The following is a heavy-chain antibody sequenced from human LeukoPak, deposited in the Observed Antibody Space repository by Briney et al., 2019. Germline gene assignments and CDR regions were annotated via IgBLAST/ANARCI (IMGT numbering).Heavy chain of an antibody. CDR1: GGSFSGYY. V-gene: IGHV4-34*01. Sequence: SETLSLTCAVYGGSFSGYYWSWIRQPPGKGLEWIGEINHSGSTNYNPSLKSRVTISVDTSKNQFSLKLSSATAADTAVYYCARTAYYDSSGRDYWGQGTLVTVSS. D-gene: IGHD3-22*01. CDR2: INHSGST. CDR3: ARTAYYDSSGRDY. J-gene: IGHJ4*02.